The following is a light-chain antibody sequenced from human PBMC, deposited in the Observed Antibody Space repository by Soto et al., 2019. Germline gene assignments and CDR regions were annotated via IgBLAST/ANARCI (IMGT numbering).Light chain of an antibody. Sequence: QSVLTQPASVSGSPGQSITISCAGSNSDIGSYKYVSWFQQHPGNAPKLIISKVRDRPSGVSTRFSGSKSGNTASLTISGLQPEDEADYYCSSYTTSGTPYVFGTGTKVTVL. J-gene: IGLJ1*01. V-gene: IGLV2-14*01. CDR1: NSDIGSYKY. CDR2: KVR. CDR3: SSYTTSGTPYV.